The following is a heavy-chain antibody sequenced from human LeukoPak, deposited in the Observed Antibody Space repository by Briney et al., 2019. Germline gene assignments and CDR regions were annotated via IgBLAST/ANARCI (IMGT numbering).Heavy chain of an antibody. CDR1: GFTFSIYE. CDR2: ISSSGSTI. V-gene: IGHV3-48*03. D-gene: IGHD3-10*02. J-gene: IGHJ6*04. Sequence: SLRLSFASSGFTFSIYEMNWVRQAPGQGLEGVSYISSSGSTIYYAYSVKGRFTISRDNAKNSLYLQMNSLRAEDTAVYYCAELGITMIGGVWGKGTTVTISS. CDR3: AELGITMIGGV.